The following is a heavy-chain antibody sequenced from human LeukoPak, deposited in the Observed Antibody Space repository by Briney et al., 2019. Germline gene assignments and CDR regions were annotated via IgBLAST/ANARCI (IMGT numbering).Heavy chain of an antibody. Sequence: PSETLSLTCAVYGGSFSGYYWSWIRQPPGKGLEWIGEINHSGSTNYNPSLKSRVTISVDTSKNQFSLKLSSVTAADTAVYYCARGRLLWFGVLNFPGGYFDYWGQGTLVTVSS. CDR1: GGSFSGYY. D-gene: IGHD3-10*01. CDR3: ARGRLLWFGVLNFPGGYFDY. CDR2: INHSGST. V-gene: IGHV4-34*01. J-gene: IGHJ4*02.